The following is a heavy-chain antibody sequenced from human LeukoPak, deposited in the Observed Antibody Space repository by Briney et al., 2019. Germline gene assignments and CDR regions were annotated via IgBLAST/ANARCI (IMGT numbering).Heavy chain of an antibody. V-gene: IGHV3-43*02. D-gene: IGHD3-3*01. CDR3: ATDPFDYDFWSGFFDY. Sequence: PGGSLRLSCAASGFTFDDYAMHWVRQAPGKGLEWVSFISGDGGSTYYGDSVKGRFTISRDNSKTSLYLQMNSMRTEDTALYYCATDPFDYDFWSGFFDYWGQGTLVTVSS. CDR2: ISGDGGST. CDR1: GFTFDDYA. J-gene: IGHJ4*02.